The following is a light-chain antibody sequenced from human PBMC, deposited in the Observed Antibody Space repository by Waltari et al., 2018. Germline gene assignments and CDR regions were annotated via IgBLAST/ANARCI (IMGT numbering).Light chain of an antibody. V-gene: IGKV3D-15*02. J-gene: IGKJ2*01. CDR2: GAS. CDR3: QQYYSSPPYT. CDR1: QGVGVK. Sequence: EIVMMQSPATLSVSPGETVTLSCRASQGVGVKLAWYQQKDGQPPRLVIYGASTRASGIPTRFSGSGFGTEFTLTISSLQAEDVAVYYCQQYYSSPPYTFGQGTKLEIK.